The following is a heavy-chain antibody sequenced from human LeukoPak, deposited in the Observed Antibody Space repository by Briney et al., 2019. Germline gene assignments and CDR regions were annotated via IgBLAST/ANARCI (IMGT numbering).Heavy chain of an antibody. CDR1: GGSFSGYY. CDR3: ARQQIYCSSTSCYHGAFDI. CDR2: INHSGST. J-gene: IGHJ3*02. D-gene: IGHD2-2*01. V-gene: IGHV4-34*01. Sequence: SETLSLTCAVYGGSFSGYYWSWIRQPPGKGLEWIGEINHSGSTNYNPSLKSRVTISVDRSKNQFSLKLSSVTAADTAVYYCARQQIYCSSTSCYHGAFDIWGQGTMVTVSS.